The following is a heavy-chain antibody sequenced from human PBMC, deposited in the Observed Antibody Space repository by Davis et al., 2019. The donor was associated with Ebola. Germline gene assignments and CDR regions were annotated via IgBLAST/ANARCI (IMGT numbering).Heavy chain of an antibody. CDR3: AKGMSQYYYERGYFDH. CDR2: ISYDGSNK. Sequence: SLKISCTASGISFSSYPMHWVRQAPGKGLEWVAVISYDGSNKYYEDSVRGRFTISRDNSRNTLYLQMNSLRAEDTAVYHCAKGMSQYYYERGYFDHWGQGTLVTVSS. J-gene: IGHJ4*02. D-gene: IGHD3-22*01. CDR1: GISFSSYP. V-gene: IGHV3-30-3*01.